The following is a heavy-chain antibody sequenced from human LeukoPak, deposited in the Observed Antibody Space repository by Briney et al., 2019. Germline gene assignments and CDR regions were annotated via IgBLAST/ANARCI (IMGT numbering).Heavy chain of an antibody. Sequence: LTGGSLRLSCAASGFTFSGYWMSWLRQAPGKGLEWVANIKQDGGEKYYVDSVKGRFTISRDNAKNSLYLQMNSLRAEDTAVYYCARDRGFGQADVWGKGTTVTVSS. J-gene: IGHJ6*04. CDR3: ARDRGFGQADV. CDR2: IKQDGGEK. CDR1: GFTFSGYW. D-gene: IGHD3-10*01. V-gene: IGHV3-7*01.